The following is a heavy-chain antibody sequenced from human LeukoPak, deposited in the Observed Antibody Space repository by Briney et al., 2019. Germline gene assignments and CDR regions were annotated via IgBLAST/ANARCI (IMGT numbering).Heavy chain of an antibody. CDR3: ARGVSYLRYCSSTSCHDAFDI. CDR1: GYTFTGYY. V-gene: IGHV1-2*02. CDR2: INPNSGGT. Sequence: ASVKVSCKASGYTFTGYYMHWVRQAPGQGLEWMGWINPNSGGTNYAQKFQGRVTMTRDTSISTAYMELSRLRSDDTAVYYCARGVSYLRYCSSTSCHDAFDIWGQGTMVTVSS. D-gene: IGHD2-2*01. J-gene: IGHJ3*02.